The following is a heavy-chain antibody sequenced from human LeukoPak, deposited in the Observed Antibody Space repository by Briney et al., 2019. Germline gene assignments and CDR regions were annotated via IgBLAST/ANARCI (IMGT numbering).Heavy chain of an antibody. CDR3: ARATTVTTDYYYYMDV. D-gene: IGHD4-17*01. J-gene: IGHJ6*03. Sequence: SVKVSCKASGGTFSSYAISWVRQAPGQGLEWMGGIIPIFGTANYAQKFQGRVTMTTDTSTSTAYMELRSLRSDDTAVYYCARATTVTTDYYYYMDVWGKGTTVTISS. CDR1: GGTFSSYA. CDR2: IIPIFGTA. V-gene: IGHV1-69*05.